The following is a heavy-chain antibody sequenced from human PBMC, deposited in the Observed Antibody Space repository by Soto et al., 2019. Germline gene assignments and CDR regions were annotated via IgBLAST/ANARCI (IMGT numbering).Heavy chain of an antibody. Sequence: PSETLSLTCTVSGGSISSYYWSWIRQPPGKGLEWIGYIYYSGSTNYNPSLKSRVTISVDTSKNQFSLKLSSVTAADTAAYYCARDSGYCSGGSCLAFFAFDIWGQGTMVTVSS. CDR2: IYYSGST. D-gene: IGHD2-15*01. V-gene: IGHV4-59*01. J-gene: IGHJ3*02. CDR1: GGSISSYY. CDR3: ARDSGYCSGGSCLAFFAFDI.